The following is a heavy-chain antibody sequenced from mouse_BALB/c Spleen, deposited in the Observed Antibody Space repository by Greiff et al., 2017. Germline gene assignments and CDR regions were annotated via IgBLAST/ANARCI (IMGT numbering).Heavy chain of an antibody. CDR2: IWTGGGT. CDR1: GFSLTSYD. Sequence: VMLVESGPGLVAPSQSLSITCTVSGFSLTSYDISWIRQPPGKGLEWLGVIWTGGGTNYNSAFMSRLSISKDNSKSQVFLKMNSLQTDDTAIYYCVRDRYDSWFAYWGQGTLVTVSA. V-gene: IGHV2-9-2*01. CDR3: VRDRYDSWFAY. J-gene: IGHJ3*01. D-gene: IGHD2-14*01.